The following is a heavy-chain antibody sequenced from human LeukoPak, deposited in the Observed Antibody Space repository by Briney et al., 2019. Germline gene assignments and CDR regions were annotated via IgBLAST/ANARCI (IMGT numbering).Heavy chain of an antibody. Sequence: PGGSLRLSCAASGFTFTTYALHWVRQAPGKGLEWVAFIRNDGSDKYYADSVRGRSSISRDNSKNTLSLQINSVTPEDTAVYYCAKDSTSSPYYIDYWGQGTLVTVSS. CDR2: IRNDGSDK. V-gene: IGHV3-30*02. CDR1: GFTFTTYA. J-gene: IGHJ4*02. CDR3: AKDSTSSPYYIDY. D-gene: IGHD2-2*01.